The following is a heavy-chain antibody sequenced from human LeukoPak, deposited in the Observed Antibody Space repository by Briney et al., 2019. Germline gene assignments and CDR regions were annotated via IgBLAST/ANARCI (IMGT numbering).Heavy chain of an antibody. Sequence: NAGGSLRLSCAASGFTFRNAWMSWVRQAPGKGQEWVGLIKSRTDGGTTDYAAPVKGRFTISRDDSKNTLYLQMNSLKTEDTAVYYCTTVTIKVYWGQGTLVTVSS. D-gene: IGHD1-1*01. CDR2: IKSRTDGGTT. CDR1: GFTFRNAW. CDR3: TTVTIKVY. J-gene: IGHJ4*02. V-gene: IGHV3-15*01.